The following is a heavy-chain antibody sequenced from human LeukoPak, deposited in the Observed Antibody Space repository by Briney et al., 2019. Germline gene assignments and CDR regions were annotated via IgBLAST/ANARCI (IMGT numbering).Heavy chain of an antibody. J-gene: IGHJ4*02. D-gene: IGHD3-16*01. CDR2: ISAGGGST. CDR3: AIRIMGPSY. V-gene: IGHV3-23*01. CDR1: GFTFNDYA. Sequence: GGSLRLSCAASGFTFNDYAMTWFRQAPGKGLEWVSIISAGGGSTNYADSVRGRFTISRDNSKNTLYLQMNSLRAEDTAVYFCAIRIMGPSYGGQGTLVTVSS.